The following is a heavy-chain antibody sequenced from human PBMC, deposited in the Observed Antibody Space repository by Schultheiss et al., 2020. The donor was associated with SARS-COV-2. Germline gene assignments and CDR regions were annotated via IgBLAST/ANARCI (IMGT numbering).Heavy chain of an antibody. V-gene: IGHV1-58*01. CDR2: IVVGSGNT. CDR3: AKDRRHYSSGWYGQTEEYYFDY. J-gene: IGHJ4*02. D-gene: IGHD6-19*01. Sequence: SVKVSCKASGFTFTSSAVQWVRQARGQRLEWIGWIVVGSGNTNYAQKFQERVTITRDMSTSTAYMELSSLRSEDTALYYCAKDRRHYSSGWYGQTEEYYFDYWGQGTLVTVSS. CDR1: GFTFTSSA.